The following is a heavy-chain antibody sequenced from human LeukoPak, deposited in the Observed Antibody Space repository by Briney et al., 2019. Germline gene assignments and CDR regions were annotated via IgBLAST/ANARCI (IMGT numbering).Heavy chain of an antibody. V-gene: IGHV1-2*02. CDR3: ARGGLGYCSSTSCYDWFDP. J-gene: IGHJ5*02. CDR2: INPNSGGT. CDR1: RYTFTGYY. D-gene: IGHD2-2*01. Sequence: GASVKVSCKASRYTFTGYYMHWVRQAPGQGLEWMGWINPNSGGTNYAQKFQGRVTMTRDTSISTAYMELSRLRSDDTAVYYCARGGLGYCSSTSCYDWFDPWGQGTLVTVSS.